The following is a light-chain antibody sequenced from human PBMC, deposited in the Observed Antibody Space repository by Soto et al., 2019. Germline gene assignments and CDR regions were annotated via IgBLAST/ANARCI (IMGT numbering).Light chain of an antibody. CDR1: QSVTGNY. CDR3: QQYGNSPPWT. V-gene: IGKV3-20*01. CDR2: GAS. J-gene: IGKJ1*01. Sequence: EVVLTHSPGTLSLSPGERVTLSCRASQSVTGNYLAWYQKRPGQAPRLLIYGASSRATGIPDRFSGSGSGTDFTLTISRLEPEDFAVYYCQQYGNSPPWTFGQGTKVEIK.